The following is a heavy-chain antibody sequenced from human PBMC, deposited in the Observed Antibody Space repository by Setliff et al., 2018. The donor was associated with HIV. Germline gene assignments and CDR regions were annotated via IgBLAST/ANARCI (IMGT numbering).Heavy chain of an antibody. V-gene: IGHV3-48*04. CDR2: ISSSSSTI. CDR3: AKWNVAFDI. Sequence: GGSLRLSCAASGFTFSSYSMNWVRQAPGKGLEWVSYISSSSSTIYYADSVKGRFTISRDNAKNSLYLQMNSLRAEDTAVYYCAKWNVAFDIWGNGTMVTVSS. J-gene: IGHJ3*02. D-gene: IGHD1-1*01. CDR1: GFTFSSYS.